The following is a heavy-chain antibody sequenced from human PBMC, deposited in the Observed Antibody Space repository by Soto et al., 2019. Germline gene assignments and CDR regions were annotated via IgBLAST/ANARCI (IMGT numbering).Heavy chain of an antibody. CDR1: GFTFSNYW. Sequence: EVQLVESGGGLVQPGGSLRLSCAASGFTFSNYWMHWVRQAPGKGLVWVSRIKHDESATNYADSVKGRFTISRDNAKDTVYLQMNGLRVDDTAVYYCVRGARNYYYVDVWGKGTTVTVSS. CDR2: IKHDESAT. J-gene: IGHJ6*03. CDR3: VRGARNYYYVDV. V-gene: IGHV3-74*01.